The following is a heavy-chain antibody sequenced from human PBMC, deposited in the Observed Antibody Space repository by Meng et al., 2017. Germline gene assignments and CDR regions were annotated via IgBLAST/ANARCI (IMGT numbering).Heavy chain of an antibody. CDR1: GFTVSSNY. V-gene: IGHV3-53*01. Sequence: GESLKISCAASGFTVSSNYMSWVRQAPGKGLEWVSVIYSGGSTYYADSVKGRFTISRDNSKNTLYLQMNSLRAEDTAVYYCAKDGKGIVGATTFDYWGQGTLVTVSS. J-gene: IGHJ4*02. CDR2: IYSGGST. CDR3: AKDGKGIVGATTFDY. D-gene: IGHD1-26*01.